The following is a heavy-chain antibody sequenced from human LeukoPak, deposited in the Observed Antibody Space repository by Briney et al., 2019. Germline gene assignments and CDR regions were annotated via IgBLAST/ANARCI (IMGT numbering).Heavy chain of an antibody. CDR1: GYTFTTHD. V-gene: IGHV1-8*01. CDR2: MSPNSGDT. J-gene: IGHJ2*01. Sequence: ASVKVSCKASGYTFTTHDINWVRQATGQGLEWLGWMSPNSGDTGYAQKFQGRVTMTSDSSISTAYMELSSLRSEDTAVYYCARRGYCGGDCYPGWYFDLWGRGTLVTVSS. D-gene: IGHD2-21*02. CDR3: ARRGYCGGDCYPGWYFDL.